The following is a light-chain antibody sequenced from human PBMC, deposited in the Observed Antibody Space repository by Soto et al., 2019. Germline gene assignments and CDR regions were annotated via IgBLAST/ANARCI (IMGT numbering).Light chain of an antibody. CDR2: RNS. CDR3: AAWDDSLGGVV. Sequence: SVLNQPPSASGAPGQRVTISCSGSSSNIGSNYVYWYQQLPGTVPQLLIYRNSERPSGVPDRFSGSKSGTSASLAISGLRSEDEADYYCAAWDDSLGGVVFGGGTQLTVL. J-gene: IGLJ2*01. CDR1: SSNIGSNY. V-gene: IGLV1-47*01.